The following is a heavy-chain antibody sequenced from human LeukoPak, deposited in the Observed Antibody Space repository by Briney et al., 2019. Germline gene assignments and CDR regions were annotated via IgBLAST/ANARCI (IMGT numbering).Heavy chain of an antibody. CDR2: IIPIFGAA. CDR3: ARAPGPGRDYYGMDV. J-gene: IGHJ6*02. CDR1: GYTFTSYG. V-gene: IGHV1-69*13. Sequence: SVKVSCKASGYTFTSYGISWVRQAPGQGLEWMGGIIPIFGAANYAQKFQGRVTITADESTSTAYMELSSLRSEDTAVYYCARAPGPGRDYYGMDVWGQGTTVTVSS. D-gene: IGHD3-10*01.